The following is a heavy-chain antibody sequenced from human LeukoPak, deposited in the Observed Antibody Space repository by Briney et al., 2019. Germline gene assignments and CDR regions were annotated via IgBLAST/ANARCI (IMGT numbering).Heavy chain of an antibody. CDR2: IKGDGSAE. CDR1: GFTFSSHW. D-gene: IGHD3-10*02. CDR3: ARDAGYYVHDL. J-gene: IGHJ5*02. Sequence: GGSLRHSCAASGFTFSSHWMGWVRQAPGKGLEWVANIKGDGSAEHYVDSVRGRFTISRDNAKNSLYLQMNSLRAEDTAVYYCARDAGYYVHDLWGQGTLVTVSS. V-gene: IGHV3-7*01.